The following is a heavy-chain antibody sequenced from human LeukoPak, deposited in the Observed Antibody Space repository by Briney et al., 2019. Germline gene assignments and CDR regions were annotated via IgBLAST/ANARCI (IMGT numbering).Heavy chain of an antibody. Sequence: GGSLRLSCAASGFSVSSNYMTWVRQAPGKGLEWVSIIYGDGTTDYADSVKGRFTISRDKARNTLFLQMNSLRAEDTAVYYCARGGLHYYDSSGYYEKFDYWGQGTLVTVSS. CDR2: IYGDGTT. J-gene: IGHJ4*02. CDR3: ARGGLHYYDSSGYYEKFDY. D-gene: IGHD3-22*01. CDR1: GFSVSSNY. V-gene: IGHV3-66*01.